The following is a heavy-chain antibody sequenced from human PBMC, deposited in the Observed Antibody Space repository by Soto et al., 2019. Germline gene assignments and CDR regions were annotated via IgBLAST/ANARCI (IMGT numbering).Heavy chain of an antibody. D-gene: IGHD2-15*01. CDR1: GSSITNSFY. Sequence: PSETLSLTCRVPGSSITNSFYWGWIRQSPEKGLEWIGSISHTGRTSYNPSLKSRVSISVDTSKNQFSLTLTSVTAADTAVYYCARDPANLALAVAYFDSWGQGTLVTVSS. CDR3: ARDPANLALAVAYFDS. V-gene: IGHV4-38-2*02. CDR2: ISHTGRT. J-gene: IGHJ4*02.